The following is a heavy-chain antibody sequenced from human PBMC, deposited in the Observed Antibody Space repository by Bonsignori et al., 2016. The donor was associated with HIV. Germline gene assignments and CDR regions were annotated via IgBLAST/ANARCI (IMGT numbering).Heavy chain of an antibody. CDR3: ARGQAALHYYYYYYMDV. CDR2: IYYSGST. J-gene: IGHJ6*03. V-gene: IGHV4-59*01. D-gene: IGHD6-6*01. Sequence: WIRQPPGKGLEWIGYIYYSGSTNYNPSLKSRVTISVDTSKNQFSLKLSSVTAADTAVYYCARGQAALHYYYYYYMDVWGKGTTVTVSS.